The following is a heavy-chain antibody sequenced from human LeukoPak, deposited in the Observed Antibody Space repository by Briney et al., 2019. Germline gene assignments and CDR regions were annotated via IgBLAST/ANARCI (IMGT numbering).Heavy chain of an antibody. J-gene: IGHJ4*02. CDR3: AKAQYYDILTGYGPYYFDY. CDR2: ISWNSGSI. D-gene: IGHD3-9*01. CDR1: GFTFDDYA. Sequence: PGRSLRLSCAASGFTFDDYAMLWVRQAPGKGLEWVSGISWNSGSIGYADSVKGRFTISRDNAKNSLYLQMNSLRAEDTALYYCAKAQYYDILTGYGPYYFDYWGQGTLVTVSS. V-gene: IGHV3-9*01.